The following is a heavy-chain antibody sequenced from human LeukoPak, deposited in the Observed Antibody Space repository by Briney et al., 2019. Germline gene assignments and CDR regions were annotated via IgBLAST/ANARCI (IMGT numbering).Heavy chain of an antibody. Sequence: GGSLRLSCTASGFAFDEHGMSWVRQVPGKGLEWVSGINWSGKSTAYTDPFRGRFTISRDNAKNSLYLQMDSLRAEDTALYYCARAPITSPFYFDSWGQGTLVIVSS. D-gene: IGHD2-2*01. CDR2: INWSGKST. J-gene: IGHJ4*02. CDR1: GFAFDEHG. CDR3: ARAPITSPFYFDS. V-gene: IGHV3-20*04.